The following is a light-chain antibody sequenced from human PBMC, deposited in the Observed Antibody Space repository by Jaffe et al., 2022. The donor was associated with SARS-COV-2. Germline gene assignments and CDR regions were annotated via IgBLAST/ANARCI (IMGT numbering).Light chain of an antibody. V-gene: IGKV3-20*01. CDR1: QIVSDNY. CDR3: QQYGSSPRT. J-gene: IGKJ5*01. Sequence: EIVLTQSPGTLSLSPGEGATLSCRASQIVSDNYFAWYQQKAGQAPRLLIYGVSSRATGIPDRFSGSGSGTDFTLTISSLEPEDFAVYYCQQYGSSPRTFGQGTRLEIK. CDR2: GVS.